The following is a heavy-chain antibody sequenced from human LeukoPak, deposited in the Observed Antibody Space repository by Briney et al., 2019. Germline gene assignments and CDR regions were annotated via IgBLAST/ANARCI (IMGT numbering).Heavy chain of an antibody. CDR1: GFTFSNFA. CDR3: AKDTAFYYDSCGSIDI. CDR2: ITGRGGAT. J-gene: IGHJ3*02. V-gene: IGHV3-23*01. D-gene: IGHD3-22*01. Sequence: PGGSLRLSCAASGFTFSNFAMSWVRQAPGKGLEGVSVITGRGGATHNADSVKGRFTISRDNSKNTLYLQMNSLRAEDTAVYYCAKDTAFYYDSCGSIDIWGQGTMVTVSS.